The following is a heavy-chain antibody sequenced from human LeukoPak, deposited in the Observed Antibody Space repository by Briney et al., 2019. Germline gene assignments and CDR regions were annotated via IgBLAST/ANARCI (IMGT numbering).Heavy chain of an antibody. CDR1: GGSISSGGYY. Sequence: PSETLSLTCTVSGGSISSGGYYWSWIRQPPGKGLEWIGYIYHSGSTYYNPSLKSRVTISVDRSKNQFSLKLNSVTAADTAVYYCARGFEVVVPAAVNADAFDIWGQGTMVTVSS. CDR2: IYHSGST. J-gene: IGHJ3*02. V-gene: IGHV4-30-2*01. D-gene: IGHD2-2*01. CDR3: ARGFEVVVPAAVNADAFDI.